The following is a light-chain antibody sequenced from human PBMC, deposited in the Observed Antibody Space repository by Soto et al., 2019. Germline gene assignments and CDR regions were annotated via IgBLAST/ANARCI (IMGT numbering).Light chain of an antibody. CDR3: QHYGSSPPIT. J-gene: IGKJ5*01. V-gene: IGKV3-20*01. CDR2: GAS. CDR1: QRVSSAY. Sequence: PGERATLSCRASQRVSSAYLAWYQQKPGQAPRLLIDGASNRATGIPDRFSGSGSGTDFILTISRLEPEDFAVYYCQHYGSSPPITFGQGTRLEIK.